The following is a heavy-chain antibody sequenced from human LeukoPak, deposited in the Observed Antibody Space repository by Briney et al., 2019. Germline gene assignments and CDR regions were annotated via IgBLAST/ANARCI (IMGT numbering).Heavy chain of an antibody. V-gene: IGHV1-69*13. CDR2: IIPIFGTP. CDR1: GGTFSSYA. J-gene: IGHJ6*02. Sequence: SVKVSCKASGGTFSSYAISWVRQAPGQGLEWMGGIIPIFGTPNYAQKFQGRVTITADESTSTAYMELSSLRSEDTAVYYCARLDEYSSSSRYYGMDVWGQGTTVTVSS. D-gene: IGHD6-6*01. CDR3: ARLDEYSSSSRYYGMDV.